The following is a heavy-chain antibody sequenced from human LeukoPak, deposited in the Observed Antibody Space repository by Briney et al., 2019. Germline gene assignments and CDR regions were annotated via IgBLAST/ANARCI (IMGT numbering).Heavy chain of an antibody. V-gene: IGHV3-9*01. CDR2: ISWNSGSI. Sequence: GGSLRLSCAASGFTFDDYAMHWVRQAPGKGLEWVSGISWNSGSIGYADSVKGRFTISRDNAKNSLYLQMNSLRAEDTAVYYCANSPLGYCSSTSCYSSFQHWGQGTLVTVSS. CDR3: ANSPLGYCSSTSCYSSFQH. CDR1: GFTFDDYA. D-gene: IGHD2-2*02. J-gene: IGHJ1*01.